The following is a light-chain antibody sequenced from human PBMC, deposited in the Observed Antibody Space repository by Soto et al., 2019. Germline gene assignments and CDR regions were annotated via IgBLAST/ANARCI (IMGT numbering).Light chain of an antibody. CDR3: QQYGSSPIT. CDR2: GAS. CDR1: QSFTSRS. V-gene: IGKV3-20*01. J-gene: IGKJ5*01. Sequence: IGLTQSPGTLSFSPRERATLSCRASQSFTSRSLAWYQQKPGLAPRLLISGASNRAAGIPDRFSGSGSGTDFTLTISRLEPEDFAVYYCQQYGSSPITFGQGTRLEIK.